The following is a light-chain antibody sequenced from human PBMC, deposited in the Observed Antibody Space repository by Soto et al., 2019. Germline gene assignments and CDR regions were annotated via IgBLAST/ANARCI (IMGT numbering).Light chain of an antibody. CDR2: EVN. CDR3: SSYTSSSTVV. V-gene: IGLV2-8*01. Sequence: QSALTQPPSASGSPGQSVTISCTGTSSDVGGYNYVSWFQQHPGKAPKLIIHEVNQRPSGVPDRFSGSKSGNTASLTVSGLQAEDEGTYYCSSYTSSSTVVFGGGTKLTVL. J-gene: IGLJ2*01. CDR1: SSDVGGYNY.